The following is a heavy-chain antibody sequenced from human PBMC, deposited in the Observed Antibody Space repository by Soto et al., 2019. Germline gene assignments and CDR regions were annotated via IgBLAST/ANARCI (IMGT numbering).Heavy chain of an antibody. J-gene: IGHJ3*01. D-gene: IGHD2-15*01. V-gene: IGHV2-5*01. CDR1: GFSLNIRAVG. Sequence: QITLKAPGPTLLKPTKTLTLNCTFPGFSLNIRAVGLGWLRQPPGEDLQWLALFNWNGDDRYSPSLKDRLTITNASAINHVVLTLTKIAPCDTDTYYCAHSHHLGGFHVWGPVTTVTVSS. CDR2: FNWNGDD. CDR3: AHSHHLGGFHV.